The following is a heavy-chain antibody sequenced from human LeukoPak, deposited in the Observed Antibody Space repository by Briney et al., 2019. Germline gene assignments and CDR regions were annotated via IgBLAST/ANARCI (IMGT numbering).Heavy chain of an antibody. CDR2: INPNSGGT. CDR1: GYTFTGYY. CDR3: ARASGRYYDAFDP. Sequence: ASVPDTCKASGYTFTGYYMHWVRQAPGQGLEWMGRINPNSGGTNYAQNFQGRVTMTRDTSISTAYMELSRQRSDDTALYYCARASGRYYDAFDPWGQGTMVTVSS. V-gene: IGHV1-2*06. D-gene: IGHD1-26*01. J-gene: IGHJ3*01.